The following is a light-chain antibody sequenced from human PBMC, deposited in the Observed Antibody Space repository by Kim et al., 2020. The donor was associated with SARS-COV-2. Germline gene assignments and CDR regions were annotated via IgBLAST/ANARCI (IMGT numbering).Light chain of an antibody. J-gene: IGKJ3*01. V-gene: IGKV1-39*01. Sequence: DIQMTQSPSSLSASVGDRVTITCRASQSITTYLNWYQHKPGTAPKLLIYAASSLQSGVPSRFSGSGSGTEFILTISSLQPEDFATYDGEQGYKTPTVTFDPGTKVDSK. CDR2: AAS. CDR3: EQGYKTPTVT. CDR1: QSITTY.